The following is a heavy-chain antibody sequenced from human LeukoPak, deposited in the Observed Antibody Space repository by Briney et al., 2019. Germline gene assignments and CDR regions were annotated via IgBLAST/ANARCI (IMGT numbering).Heavy chain of an antibody. CDR3: ARTPPDYGIDY. D-gene: IGHD4-17*01. CDR1: GYTFISYD. V-gene: IGHV1-8*01. CDR2: MSPNSGNT. Sequence: ASVKVSCKASGYTFISYDINWVRQATGRGLEWMGWMSPNSGNTGYAQKFQGRITMTKSTSISTAYMELSDLESEDTAVYYCARTPPDYGIDYWGQGTLVTVSS. J-gene: IGHJ4*02.